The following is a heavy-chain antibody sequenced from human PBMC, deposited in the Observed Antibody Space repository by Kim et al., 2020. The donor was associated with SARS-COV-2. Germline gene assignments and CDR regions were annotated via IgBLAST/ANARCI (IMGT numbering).Heavy chain of an antibody. Sequence: YSPSFQGQVDISADKSISTAYLQWSSRKASDTAMYYCARGYGGNPPLDYWGQGTLVTVSS. J-gene: IGHJ4*02. D-gene: IGHD4-17*01. CDR3: ARGYGGNPPLDY. V-gene: IGHV5-51*01.